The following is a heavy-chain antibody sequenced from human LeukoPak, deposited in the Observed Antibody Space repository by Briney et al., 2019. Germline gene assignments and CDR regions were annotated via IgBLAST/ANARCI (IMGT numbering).Heavy chain of an antibody. J-gene: IGHJ4*02. V-gene: IGHV1-2*02. CDR1: GYTLTGYY. CDR2: INPNSGGT. Sequence: ASVTVSFTASGYTLTGYYMHWVRQAPGQGLEWMGWINPNSGGTNYAQKFQGRVTMTRDTSISTAYMELSRLRSDDTAVYYCARADCSGGSCLFDYWGQGTLVTVSS. D-gene: IGHD2-15*01. CDR3: ARADCSGGSCLFDY.